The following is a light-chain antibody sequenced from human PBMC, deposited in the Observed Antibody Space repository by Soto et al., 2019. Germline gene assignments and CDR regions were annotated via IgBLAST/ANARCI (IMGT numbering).Light chain of an antibody. Sequence: DIVMTQSPLSLPVTPGEPASISCRSSQSLLHSNGYNYLDWYLQKPGQSPQLLLYFGSNRASGVPDRFSGSGSGTDFTLKISRVVAEDVGVYYCMTALQTPPLTFGQGTKVEI. V-gene: IGKV2-28*01. J-gene: IGKJ1*01. CDR2: FGS. CDR3: MTALQTPPLT. CDR1: QSLLHSNGYNY.